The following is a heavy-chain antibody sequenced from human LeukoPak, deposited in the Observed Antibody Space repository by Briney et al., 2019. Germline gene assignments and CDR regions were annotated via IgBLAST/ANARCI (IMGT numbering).Heavy chain of an antibody. Sequence: GASVKVSCKASGYTFTSYYMHWVRQAPGQGLEWMGIINPSGGTTIYAQKLQGRVTMTRDMSTSTVNMELSSLRSEDTAVYYCARGVSSTSRDYYYGMDVWGQGTTVTVSS. J-gene: IGHJ6*02. CDR1: GYTFTSYY. CDR2: INPSGGTT. D-gene: IGHD6-19*01. V-gene: IGHV1-46*03. CDR3: ARGVSSTSRDYYYGMDV.